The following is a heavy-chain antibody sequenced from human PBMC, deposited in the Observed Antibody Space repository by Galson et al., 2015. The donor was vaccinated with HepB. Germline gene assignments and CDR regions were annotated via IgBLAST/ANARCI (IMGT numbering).Heavy chain of an antibody. Sequence: SLRLSCAASGFTFSSYGMHWVRQAPGKGLEWVAVISYDGSNKYYADSVKGRFTISRDNSKNTLYLQMNSLRAEDTAVYYCARSIFHYDSSGTIDYWGQGTLVTVSS. CDR3: ARSIFHYDSSGTIDY. J-gene: IGHJ4*02. CDR2: ISYDGSNK. V-gene: IGHV3-30*03. D-gene: IGHD3-22*01. CDR1: GFTFSSYG.